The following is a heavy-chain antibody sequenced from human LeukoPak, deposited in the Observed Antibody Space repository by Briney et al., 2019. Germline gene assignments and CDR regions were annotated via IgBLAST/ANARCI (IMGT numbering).Heavy chain of an antibody. CDR2: ISSSSYI. CDR3: AREGRNYYGSFDY. D-gene: IGHD3-10*01. J-gene: IGHJ4*02. V-gene: IGHV3-21*01. CDR1: GFTFSSYS. Sequence: GGSLRLSCAASGFTFSSYSMNWVRQAPGKGLEWVSSISSSSYIYYADSVKGRFTISRDNAKSSLYLQMNRLRAEDTAVYYCAREGRNYYGSFDYWGQGTLVTVSS.